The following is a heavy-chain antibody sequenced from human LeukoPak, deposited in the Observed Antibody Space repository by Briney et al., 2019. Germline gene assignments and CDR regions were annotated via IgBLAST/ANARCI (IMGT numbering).Heavy chain of an antibody. Sequence: PGGSLRPSCAASGFTFRSYAMSWVRQAPGKGLEWVSAISGSGGSTYYADSVKGRFTISRDNSNKTLYLQMNSLRAEDTAVYYCAKDLWVGPGLLIFDYWGQGTLVTVSS. CDR1: GFTFRSYA. CDR3: AKDLWVGPGLLIFDY. D-gene: IGHD1-26*01. CDR2: ISGSGGST. J-gene: IGHJ4*02. V-gene: IGHV3-23*01.